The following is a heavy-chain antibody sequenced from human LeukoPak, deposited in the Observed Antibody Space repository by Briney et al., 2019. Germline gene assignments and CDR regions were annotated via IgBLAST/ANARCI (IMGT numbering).Heavy chain of an antibody. Sequence: GSLRLSCAASGFTFRNYWMSWIRQPPGKGLEWMGEINHSGSTNYNPSLKSRVTISVDTSKDQFSLKLGSVTAADTAVYYCARMNRRSGSYNWFDPWGQGTLVTVSS. D-gene: IGHD3-22*01. CDR1: GFTFRNYW. CDR3: ARMNRRSGSYNWFDP. V-gene: IGHV4-34*01. CDR2: INHSGST. J-gene: IGHJ5*02.